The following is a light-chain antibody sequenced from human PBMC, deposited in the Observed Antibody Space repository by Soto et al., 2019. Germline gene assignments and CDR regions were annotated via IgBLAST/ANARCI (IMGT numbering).Light chain of an antibody. CDR1: QSVSNN. CDR3: QQYNYWPPFT. Sequence: EIVMTQSPATLSVSPGERATLSCRASQSVSNNLAWYQQKPGQAPSLLIYDTSTRATGIPARFSGSGSGTEFTLTISSLQSADFAVYFCQQYNYWPPFTFGQGTRLEIK. V-gene: IGKV3-15*01. J-gene: IGKJ2*01. CDR2: DTS.